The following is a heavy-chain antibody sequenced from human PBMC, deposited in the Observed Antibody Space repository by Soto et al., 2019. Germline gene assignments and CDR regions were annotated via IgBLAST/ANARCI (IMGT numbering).Heavy chain of an antibody. J-gene: IGHJ4*02. CDR3: ATGSEQQLVSS. CDR2: IYTSGST. D-gene: IGHD6-13*01. Sequence: SETLSLTCTVSGGSISSYYWSWIRQPAGKGLEWIGRIYTSGSTNYNPSPKSRVTMSVDTSKNQFSLKLSSVTAADTAVYYCATGSEQQLVSSWGQGTLVTVSS. CDR1: GGSISSYY. V-gene: IGHV4-4*07.